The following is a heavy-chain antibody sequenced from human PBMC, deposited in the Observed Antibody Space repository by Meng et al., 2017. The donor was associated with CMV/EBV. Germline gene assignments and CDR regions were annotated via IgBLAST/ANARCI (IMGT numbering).Heavy chain of an antibody. CDR2: INHSGST. CDR1: GGAFSGFY. D-gene: IGHD3-10*01. CDR3: ARESMVRGED. V-gene: IGHV4-34*01. Sequence: QVDLPRGGAGLSTLSISLTLTGAAYGGAFSGFYWSWIRQPTGKGLEWIGEINHSGSTDYTLSLKSRVTISVDTSKNPFSLKLSSVTAADTDVYSCARESMVRGEDWGQGTLVTVSS. J-gene: IGHJ4*02.